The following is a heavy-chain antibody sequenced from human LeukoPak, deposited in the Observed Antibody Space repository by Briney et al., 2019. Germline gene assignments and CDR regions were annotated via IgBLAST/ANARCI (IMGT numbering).Heavy chain of an antibody. V-gene: IGHV3-21*01. D-gene: IGHD5-24*01. Sequence: GGSLRLSCAASGFTFSSYSMNWVRQAPGKGLEWVSSISSSSSYIYYADSVKGRFTISRDNAKNSLYLQMNSLRAEDTAVYYCAREDGKYDAFDIWGQGTMVTVSS. CDR1: GFTFSSYS. J-gene: IGHJ3*02. CDR2: ISSSSSYI. CDR3: AREDGKYDAFDI.